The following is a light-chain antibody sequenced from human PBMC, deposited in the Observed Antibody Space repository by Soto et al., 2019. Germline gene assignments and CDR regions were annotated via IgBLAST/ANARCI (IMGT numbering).Light chain of an antibody. CDR3: HQRNQ. V-gene: IGKV3D-20*02. J-gene: IGKJ5*01. Sequence: EIVLTQSPATLSLSPGERATLSCRASQSVSSSYLAWYQQKPGQAPRLLIYGASSRATGIPDRFSGSGSGTDFTLTISSVEPEDFAMYHCHQRNQFGQGTRVEIK. CDR1: QSVSSSY. CDR2: GAS.